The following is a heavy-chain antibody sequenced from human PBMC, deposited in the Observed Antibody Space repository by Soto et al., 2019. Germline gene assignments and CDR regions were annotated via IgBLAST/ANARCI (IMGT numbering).Heavy chain of an antibody. CDR1: GFTFSTYW. CDR3: ARGLRNYYGVDV. V-gene: IGHV3-74*01. Sequence: EVQLVESGGGLLQPGGSLRLSCTASGFTFSTYWMHWVRQAPGKGLVWVSRINGDGSTTAYADSVKGRFTISRDNAKNTLCLQVNSLRDEDTAVYYCARGLRNYYGVDVWGQGTTVTVSS. CDR2: INGDGSTT. J-gene: IGHJ6*02.